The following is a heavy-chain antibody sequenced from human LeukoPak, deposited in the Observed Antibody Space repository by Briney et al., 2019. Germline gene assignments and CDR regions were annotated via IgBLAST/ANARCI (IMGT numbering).Heavy chain of an antibody. CDR1: GGSISSSSYY. CDR3: ARRQRHFDY. Sequence: PSETLSLTCTVSGGSISSSSYYWGWIRQPPGKGLERIGSIYYSGSTYYNPFLQSRVTISVDTSKNQFSLKLSSVTAADTAVYYCARRQRHFDYWGQGTLVTVSS. V-gene: IGHV4-39*01. J-gene: IGHJ4*02. D-gene: IGHD6-25*01. CDR2: IYYSGST.